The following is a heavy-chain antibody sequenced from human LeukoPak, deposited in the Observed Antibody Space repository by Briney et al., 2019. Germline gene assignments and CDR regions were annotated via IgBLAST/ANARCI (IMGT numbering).Heavy chain of an antibody. J-gene: IGHJ4*02. V-gene: IGHV3-48*03. CDR3: ARDPRSSSWYY. Sequence: GGSLRLSCAASGFTFSSYEMNWVRQAPGKGLEWVSYISSSGSTIYYADSVKGRSTISRDNAKNSLYLQMNSLRAEDTAVYYCARDPRSSSWYYWGQGTLVTVSS. CDR2: ISSSGSTI. CDR1: GFTFSSYE. D-gene: IGHD6-13*01.